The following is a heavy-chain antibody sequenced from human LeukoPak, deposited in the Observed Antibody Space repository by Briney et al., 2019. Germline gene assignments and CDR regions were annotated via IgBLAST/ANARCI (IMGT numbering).Heavy chain of an antibody. Sequence: GGSLRLSCAASGFTFSSYWMSWVRQAPGKGLEWVANIKQDGSEKYYVDSVKGRFTISRDNAKTSLYLQMNSLRAEDTAVYYCARDLSGIAGYTYGRGIDYWGQGTLVTVSS. CDR3: ARDLSGIAGYTYGRGIDY. D-gene: IGHD5-18*01. J-gene: IGHJ4*02. CDR2: IKQDGSEK. CDR1: GFTFSSYW. V-gene: IGHV3-7*01.